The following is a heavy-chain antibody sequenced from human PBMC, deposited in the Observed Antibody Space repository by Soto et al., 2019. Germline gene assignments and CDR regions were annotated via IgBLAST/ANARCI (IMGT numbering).Heavy chain of an antibody. CDR1: GYTFTSYG. V-gene: IGHV1-18*01. CDR2: ISAYNGNT. D-gene: IGHD3-9*01. CDR3: ARELFNILTGSPVGY. Sequence: ASVKVSCKASGYTFTSYGISWVRQAPGQGLEWMGWISAYNGNTNYAQKFQGRVTMTRDTSTSTVYMELSSLRSEGTAVYYCARELFNILTGSPVGYWGQGTLVTVSS. J-gene: IGHJ4*02.